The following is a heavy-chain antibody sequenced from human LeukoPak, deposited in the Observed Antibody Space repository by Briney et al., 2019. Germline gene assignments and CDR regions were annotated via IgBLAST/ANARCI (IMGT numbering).Heavy chain of an antibody. CDR2: INPNSGGT. Sequence: GASVKVSCKASGYTFTGYYMHWVRQAPGQGLEWMGWINPNSGGTNYAQKFQGRVTMTRDTSISTAYMELSRLRSDDTAVYYCARDLPVVDWGSDIVVVPAAIELDIWGQGTMVTVSS. J-gene: IGHJ3*02. D-gene: IGHD2-2*01. CDR3: ARDLPVVDWGSDIVVVPAAIELDI. V-gene: IGHV1-2*02. CDR1: GYTFTGYY.